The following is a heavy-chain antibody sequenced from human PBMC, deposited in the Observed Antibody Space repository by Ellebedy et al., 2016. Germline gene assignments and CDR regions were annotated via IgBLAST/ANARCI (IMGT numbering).Heavy chain of an antibody. V-gene: IGHV1-18*01. Sequence: ASVKVSCKASGYNFAGYGISWVRQAPGQGLEWMGWISGYNGNTSYAQKFQGRVTMTTDTSTTTAYMELRSLRSDDTAVYYCVRVGDYYDSGGYLTTHAFDVWGQGTIVTVSP. CDR1: GYNFAGYG. D-gene: IGHD3-22*01. J-gene: IGHJ3*01. CDR2: ISGYNGNT. CDR3: VRVGDYYDSGGYLTTHAFDV.